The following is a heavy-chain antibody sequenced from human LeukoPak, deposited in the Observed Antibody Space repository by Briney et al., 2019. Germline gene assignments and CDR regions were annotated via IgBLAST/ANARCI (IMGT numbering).Heavy chain of an antibody. V-gene: IGHV1-46*01. CDR3: ARGGKSSGWYWDYRLYFDY. J-gene: IGHJ4*02. Sequence: ASVKVSCKASGYTFTSYYMHWVRQAPGQGLEWMGIINPSGGSTSYAQKFQGRVTMTRDMSTSTVYMELSSLRSEDTAVYYCARGGKSSGWYWDYRLYFDYWGQRTLVTVSS. D-gene: IGHD6-19*01. CDR1: GYTFTSYY. CDR2: INPSGGST.